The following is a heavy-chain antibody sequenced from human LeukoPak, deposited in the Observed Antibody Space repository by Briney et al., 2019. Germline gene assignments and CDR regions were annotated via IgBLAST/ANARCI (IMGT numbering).Heavy chain of an antibody. CDR2: IYYSGNS. V-gene: IGHV4-39*02. D-gene: IGHD6-6*01. J-gene: IGHJ4*02. CDR3: ARSLFRIAARPHFDY. CDR1: GGSISSSSYY. Sequence: SETLSLTCTVSGGSISSSSYYWGWIRQPPGKGLEWIGSIYYSGNSYYNPTLKGRVTLSIDTSKNHFSLRLSSVTAADTAVYYCARSLFRIAARPHFDYWGRGTLVTVSS.